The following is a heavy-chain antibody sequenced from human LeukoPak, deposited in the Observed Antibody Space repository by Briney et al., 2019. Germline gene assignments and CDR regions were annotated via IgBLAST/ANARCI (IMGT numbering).Heavy chain of an antibody. CDR3: ARRGLYYYGSGSYYFDY. J-gene: IGHJ4*02. Sequence: GESLKISCKGSGYSFTSYWISWVRQMPGKGLEWMGIIYPGDSDTRYSPSFQGQVTISADKSISTAYLQWSSLKASDTAMYYCARRGLYYYGSGSYYFDYWGQGTLVTVSS. CDR1: GYSFTSYW. D-gene: IGHD3-10*01. V-gene: IGHV5-51*01. CDR2: IYPGDSDT.